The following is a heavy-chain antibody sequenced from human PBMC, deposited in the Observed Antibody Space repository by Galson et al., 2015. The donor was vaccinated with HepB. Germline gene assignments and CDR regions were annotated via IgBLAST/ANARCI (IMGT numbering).Heavy chain of an antibody. CDR2: ISSSSSTI. V-gene: IGHV3-48*02. Sequence: SLRLSCAASGFTFSSYSMNWVRQAPGKGLEWVSYISSSSSTIYYADSVKGRFTISRDNAKNSLYLQMNSLRDEDTAVYYCARGNEWELLRSYFDYWGQGTLVTVSS. CDR3: ARGNEWELLRSYFDY. J-gene: IGHJ4*02. D-gene: IGHD1-26*01. CDR1: GFTFSSYS.